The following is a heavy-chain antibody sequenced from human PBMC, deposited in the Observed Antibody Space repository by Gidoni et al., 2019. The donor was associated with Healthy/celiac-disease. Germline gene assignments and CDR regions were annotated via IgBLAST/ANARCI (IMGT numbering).Heavy chain of an antibody. V-gene: IGHV3-23*01. CDR2: LSGSGGIT. CDR3: AKDLGLDAFDI. Sequence: EVQLLESGGGWVQPGGSMRLSCAASGFTSSSYAMSWVRPAPGKGLGWVSVLSGSGGITYYAASVKVRFTLSIDNSKNTLYLQMHSLRAEDTAVYYCAKDLGLDAFDIWGQGTMVTVSS. J-gene: IGHJ3*02. CDR1: GFTSSSYA.